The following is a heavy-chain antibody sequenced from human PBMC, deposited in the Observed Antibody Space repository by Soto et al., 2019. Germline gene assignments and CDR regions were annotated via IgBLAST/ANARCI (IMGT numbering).Heavy chain of an antibody. CDR3: AKDRVRMVRGVITVFDY. CDR1: GFTFSSYG. D-gene: IGHD3-10*01. J-gene: IGHJ4*02. V-gene: IGHV3-30*18. CDR2: ISYDGSNK. Sequence: GGSLRLSCAASGFTFSSYGMHWVRQAPGKGLEWVAVISYDGSNKYYADSVKGRFSISRDNSKNTLYLQMNSLRAEDTAVYYCAKDRVRMVRGVITVFDYWGQGTLVTVSS.